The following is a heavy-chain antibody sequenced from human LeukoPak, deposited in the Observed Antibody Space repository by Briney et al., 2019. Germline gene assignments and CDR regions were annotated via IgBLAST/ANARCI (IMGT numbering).Heavy chain of an antibody. Sequence: ASVKVSCKASGYTFTNYMHWVRQAPGQGLEWMGIINPSGGGTSYAQKFQGRLTMTRDTSTTTVYMELSSLRSDDTAVYYCARSDVLYASQGEARYFNHWGQGTLVTVSS. D-gene: IGHD3-16*01. CDR2: INPSGGGT. CDR1: GYTFTNY. J-gene: IGHJ4*02. V-gene: IGHV1-46*01. CDR3: ARSDVLYASQGEARYFNH.